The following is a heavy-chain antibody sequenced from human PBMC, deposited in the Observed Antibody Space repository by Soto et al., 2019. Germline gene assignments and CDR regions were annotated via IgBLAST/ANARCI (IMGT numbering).Heavy chain of an antibody. D-gene: IGHD2-15*01. Sequence: ASVKVSCKASGYTFTSYYMHWVRQAPGQGLEWMGIINPSGGSTSYAQKFQGRVTMTRDTSTSTVYMELSSLRSEDTAVYYCAAMTPRDNWFDPWGQGTLVTVSS. CDR1: GYTFTSYY. V-gene: IGHV1-46*01. J-gene: IGHJ5*02. CDR3: AAMTPRDNWFDP. CDR2: INPSGGST.